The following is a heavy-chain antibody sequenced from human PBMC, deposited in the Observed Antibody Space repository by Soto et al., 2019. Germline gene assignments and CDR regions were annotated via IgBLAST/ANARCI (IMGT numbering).Heavy chain of an antibody. CDR2: IYNDGTYS. V-gene: IGHV3-74*01. J-gene: IGHJ4*02. CDR1: GFIFKMYW. D-gene: IGHD3-10*01. Sequence: PVGSLRLSCAASGFIFKMYWMHWVRRSPGKGLVWISRIYNDGTYSDYADSVRGRFTISRDNVNDTLYLQMNNLRAEDSGLYYCTRGPRPISTGTGAYWGQGTQVP. CDR3: TRGPRPISTGTGAY.